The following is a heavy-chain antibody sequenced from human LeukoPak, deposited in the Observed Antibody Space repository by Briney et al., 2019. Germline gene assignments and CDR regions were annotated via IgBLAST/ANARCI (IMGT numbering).Heavy chain of an antibody. D-gene: IGHD6-13*01. CDR3: SRSSWGSVALLTIYGMDV. V-gene: IGHV4-59*01. Sequence: SETLSLTCTVSGGSIRSYYWTWIRQPPGKGVEWIGYIYYSGSTNYNPSLKSRVTISVDTSKNQFSLDLSSVTASDTAVYYCSRSSWGSVALLTIYGMDVWGQGTTITVSS. J-gene: IGHJ6*02. CDR2: IYYSGST. CDR1: GGSIRSYY.